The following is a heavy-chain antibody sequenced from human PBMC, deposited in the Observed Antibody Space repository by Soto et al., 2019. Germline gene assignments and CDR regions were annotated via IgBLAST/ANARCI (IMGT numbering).Heavy chain of an antibody. CDR1: GFTFSSYP. V-gene: IGHV3-30-3*01. D-gene: IGHD3-10*01. CDR2: ISYDGSNK. CDR3: ASCPFSGSHPPTQLYGMDV. Sequence: GGSLRLSCAASGFTFSSYPMHWVRQAPGKGLEWVAVISYDGSNKYYADSVKGRFTISRDNSKNTLYLQMNSLRAEDTAVYYCASCPFSGSHPPTQLYGMDVWGQGTTVTVSS. J-gene: IGHJ6*02.